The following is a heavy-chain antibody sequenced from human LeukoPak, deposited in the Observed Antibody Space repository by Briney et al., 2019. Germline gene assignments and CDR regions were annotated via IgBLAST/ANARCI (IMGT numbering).Heavy chain of an antibody. Sequence: GGSLRLSCAASGFTFSNYGMHWVRQAPGKGLEWVAVIWYDGSNKYYADSVKGRFTISRDNSKNTLYLQMNSLRDDDTAVYHCARSYGSGSYPIDYWGQGTLVTVSS. CDR1: GFTFSNYG. J-gene: IGHJ4*02. CDR3: ARSYGSGSYPIDY. CDR2: IWYDGSNK. D-gene: IGHD3-10*01. V-gene: IGHV3-33*01.